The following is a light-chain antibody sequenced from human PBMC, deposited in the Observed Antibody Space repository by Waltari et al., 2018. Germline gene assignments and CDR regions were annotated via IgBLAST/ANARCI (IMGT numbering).Light chain of an antibody. V-gene: IGLV1-44*01. J-gene: IGLJ2*01. Sequence: QSVLTQPPSASGTPGPRVTISCSATTSTIGSTIGTWYQLLPGVAPKLLIYSDNQRPSGVPDRFSGSRSGNSASLAISGLQSEDEADYYCAAWDDSLNVIFGGGTKLTVL. CDR1: TSTIGSTI. CDR3: AAWDDSLNVI. CDR2: SDN.